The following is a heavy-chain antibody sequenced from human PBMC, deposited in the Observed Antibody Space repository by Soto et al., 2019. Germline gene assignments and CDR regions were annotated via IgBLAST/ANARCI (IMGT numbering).Heavy chain of an antibody. Sequence: SETLSLTCTVSGGSISSGDYYWNWIRQPPGKGLEWIGYIYYSGSTYYNPSLKSRVTISVDTSKNQFSLKLSSVTAADTAVYFCARAGAAYFYYYGVDVWGQGTTVTVSS. V-gene: IGHV4-30-4*01. CDR1: GGSISSGDYY. D-gene: IGHD6-13*01. CDR2: IYYSGST. CDR3: ARAGAAYFYYYGVDV. J-gene: IGHJ6*02.